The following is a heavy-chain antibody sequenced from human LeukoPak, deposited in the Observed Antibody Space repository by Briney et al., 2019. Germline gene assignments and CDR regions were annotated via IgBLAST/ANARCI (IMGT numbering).Heavy chain of an antibody. D-gene: IGHD3-9*01. Sequence: ASVKVSCKASGYPFTTYGISWVRQAPGQGLEWMGWINTYNDDTNYAQKFQGRVTMTTDTSTSTAYIELRSLTSDDTAAYHCAREWWGYDVLTGDNWFDPWGQGTLVTVSS. J-gene: IGHJ5*02. CDR3: AREWWGYDVLTGDNWFDP. CDR1: GYPFTTYG. CDR2: INTYNDDT. V-gene: IGHV1-18*01.